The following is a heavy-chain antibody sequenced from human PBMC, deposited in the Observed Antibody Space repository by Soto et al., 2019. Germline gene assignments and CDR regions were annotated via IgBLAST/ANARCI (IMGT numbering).Heavy chain of an antibody. CDR3: AKDRRPYCNSTSWALGSY. D-gene: IGHD2-2*01. Sequence: QVQLVESGGGVVQPGRSLRLSCAASGFTFSSYGMHWVRQAPGKGLEWVAVISYDGSNKYYADSVKGRFTISRDNPKNTLYLQMNSLRAEDTAVYYWAKDRRPYCNSTSWALGSYWGQGTLVTVSS. J-gene: IGHJ4*02. V-gene: IGHV3-30*18. CDR2: ISYDGSNK. CDR1: GFTFSSYG.